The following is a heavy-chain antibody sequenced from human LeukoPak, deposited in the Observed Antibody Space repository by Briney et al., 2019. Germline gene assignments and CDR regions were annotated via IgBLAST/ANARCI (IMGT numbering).Heavy chain of an antibody. CDR3: ARGFYGYWTRTDY. Sequence: GGSLRLSCAASGFTFSSYAMHWVRQAPGKGLEWVAVISYDGSNKYYADSVKGRFTISRDNSKNTLYLQMNSLRAEDTAVYYCARGFYGYWTRTDYWGQGTLVTVSS. CDR1: GFTFSSYA. J-gene: IGHJ4*02. D-gene: IGHD5-18*01. CDR2: ISYDGSNK. V-gene: IGHV3-30-3*01.